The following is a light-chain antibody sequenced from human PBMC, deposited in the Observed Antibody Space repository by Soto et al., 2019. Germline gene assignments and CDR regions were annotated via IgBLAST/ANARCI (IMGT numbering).Light chain of an antibody. CDR1: SSNIGAGYD. J-gene: IGLJ2*01. CDR2: GNS. V-gene: IGLV1-40*01. Sequence: QSVLTQPPSVSGAPGQRVTISCTGSSSNIGAGYDVNWYQQLPGTAPKLLIYGNSNRPSGVPDRFSGSKSGTAASLAITGLQAEDEAEYYCQSYDSSLSGNVVFGGGTKLTVL. CDR3: QSYDSSLSGNVV.